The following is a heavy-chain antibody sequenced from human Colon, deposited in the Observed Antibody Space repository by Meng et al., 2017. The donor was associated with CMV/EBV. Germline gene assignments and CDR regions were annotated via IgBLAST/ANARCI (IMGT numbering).Heavy chain of an antibody. V-gene: IGHV1-18*04. Sequence: ASVKVSCKTSGFPFTSYSFTWVRQAPGQGLEWLGWISAYNGNTNYAQIVRGRVTMTTDPSTTTAYLELGSLRSDDTAVYYCARLNGGNSCDSFAPWCPGTLVTVSS. CDR2: ISAYNGNT. J-gene: IGHJ5*02. CDR1: GFPFTSYS. D-gene: IGHD4-23*01. CDR3: ARLNGGNSCDSFAP.